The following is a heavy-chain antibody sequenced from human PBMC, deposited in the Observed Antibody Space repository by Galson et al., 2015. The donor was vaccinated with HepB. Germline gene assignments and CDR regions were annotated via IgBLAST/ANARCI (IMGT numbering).Heavy chain of an antibody. J-gene: IGHJ4*02. Sequence: SLRLSCAASGFTFSSYTMNWVRQAPGKGLEWVSCISGSNTYYADSVKGRFTISRDNAKNSLYLQMNNLRAEDTAVYYCARVLTSSGWYEDYWGQGTLVTVSS. CDR3: ARVLTSSGWYEDY. V-gene: IGHV3-21*01. CDR2: ISGSNTY. D-gene: IGHD6-19*01. CDR1: GFTFSSYT.